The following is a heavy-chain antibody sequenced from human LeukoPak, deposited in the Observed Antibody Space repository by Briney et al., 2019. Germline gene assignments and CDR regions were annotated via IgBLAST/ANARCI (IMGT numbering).Heavy chain of an antibody. Sequence: ASVKVSCKASGYTFTSNYMHWVRRAPGQGLEWMGGIIPIFGTANYARKFQGRVTITADKSTSTAYMELSSLRSEDTAVYYCARGADYVVYYYYMDVWGKGTTVTVSS. CDR1: GYTFTSNY. J-gene: IGHJ6*03. CDR3: ARGADYVVYYYYMDV. D-gene: IGHD4-17*01. V-gene: IGHV1-69*06. CDR2: IIPIFGTA.